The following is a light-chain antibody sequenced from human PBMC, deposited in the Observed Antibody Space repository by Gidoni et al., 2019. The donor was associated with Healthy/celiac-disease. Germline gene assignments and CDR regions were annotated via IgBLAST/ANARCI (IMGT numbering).Light chain of an antibody. CDR1: QSVSSSY. CDR3: QQYGSSIKT. J-gene: IGKJ1*01. Sequence: EIVLTQSPGTLSLSQGERATLSCRASQSVSSSYLAWYQQKPGQAPRLLIYGASSRATGIPDRFSGSGSGTDFTLTISRLEPEDFAVYYCQQYGSSIKTFGQXTKVEIK. V-gene: IGKV3-20*01. CDR2: GAS.